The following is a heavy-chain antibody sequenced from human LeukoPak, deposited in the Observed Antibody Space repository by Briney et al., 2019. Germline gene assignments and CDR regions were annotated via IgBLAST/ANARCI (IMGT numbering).Heavy chain of an antibody. D-gene: IGHD4-11*01. CDR1: GFSFDDYA. Sequence: GGSLRLSCVVSGFSFDDYAMHWVRQAPGKGLEWVSGISWNSGSIGYGDSVKGRFTISRDNAKNSLFLQMNSLRAEDTAVYYCAGEGYYSNLAFDIWGQGTMVTVSS. CDR3: AGEGYYSNLAFDI. V-gene: IGHV3-9*01. CDR2: ISWNSGSI. J-gene: IGHJ3*02.